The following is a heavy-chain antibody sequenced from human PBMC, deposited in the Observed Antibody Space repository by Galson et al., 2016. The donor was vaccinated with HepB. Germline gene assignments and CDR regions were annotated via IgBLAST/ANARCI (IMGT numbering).Heavy chain of an antibody. CDR3: ARDPRDGYSFYYHYYYYLDV. CDR1: GYTFSNYG. V-gene: IGHV1-18*04. J-gene: IGHJ6*03. CDR2: ISTYNGNT. Sequence: SVKVSCKASGYTFSNYGIAWVRQAPGQGLEWLGWISTYNGNTNYAQKFEGRVTMTTDTSTSTAYMELRSLKSDDTAVYYCARDPRDGYSFYYHYYYYLDVWGKGTTVTVSS. D-gene: IGHD5-24*01.